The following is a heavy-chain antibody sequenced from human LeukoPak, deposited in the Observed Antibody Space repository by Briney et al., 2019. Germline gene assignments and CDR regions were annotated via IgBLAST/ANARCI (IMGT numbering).Heavy chain of an antibody. V-gene: IGHV4-59*12. Sequence: PSETLSLTCTVSGASISSYYWSWIRQPPGKGLEWIGYIYYSGSTNYNPSLKSRVTMSVDTSKNQFSLKLSSVTAADTAVYYCAGSSVIGLDYWGQGTLVTVSS. D-gene: IGHD4-11*01. J-gene: IGHJ4*02. CDR3: AGSSVIGLDY. CDR1: GASISSYY. CDR2: IYYSGST.